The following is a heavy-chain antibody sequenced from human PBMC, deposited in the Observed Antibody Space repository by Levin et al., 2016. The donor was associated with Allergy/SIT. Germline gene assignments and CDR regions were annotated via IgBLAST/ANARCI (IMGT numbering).Heavy chain of an antibody. V-gene: IGHV3-23*01. CDR1: GFTFKNFA. Sequence: GGSLRLSCTASGFTFKNFAMNWVRQAPGKGLEWVSAVSGDGSATYYADAVKGQFTISRDNSKSTLYLQMSGLRAGDTAVYYCARDLHDRSYSPTYYYYYGLDVWGQGTTVTVSS. CDR2: VSGDGSAT. CDR3: ARDLHDRSYSPTYYYYYGLDV. J-gene: IGHJ6*02. D-gene: IGHD3-10*01.